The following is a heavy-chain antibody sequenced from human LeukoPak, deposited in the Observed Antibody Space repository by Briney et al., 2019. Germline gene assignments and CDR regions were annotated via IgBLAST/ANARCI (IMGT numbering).Heavy chain of an antibody. CDR3: ARVYYGFERNAFDI. CDR1: GGSITIGSYY. J-gene: IGHJ3*02. D-gene: IGHD3-10*01. CDR2: IYYSGST. Sequence: PSETLSLTCTISGGSITIGSYYWGWVRLPPGKGLEWIGSIYYSGSTYYNPSLKSRVTISVDTSKNQFSLKLSSVTAADTAVYYCARVYYGFERNAFDIWGQGTMVTVSS. V-gene: IGHV4-39*07.